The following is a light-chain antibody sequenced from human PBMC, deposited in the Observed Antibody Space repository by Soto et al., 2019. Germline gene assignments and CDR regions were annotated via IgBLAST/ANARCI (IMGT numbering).Light chain of an antibody. CDR3: AAWADSLNCLYV. CDR1: SSNIGNNA. Sequence: QSVLTQPPSVSEAPRQRVTISCSGSSSNIGNNAVNWYQQLPGKAPKLLIYYDDLLPSGVSDRFSGSKSGTSASLAISGLQSEDEADYYCAAWADSLNCLYVFGTGTKLTVL. J-gene: IGLJ1*01. V-gene: IGLV1-36*01. CDR2: YDD.